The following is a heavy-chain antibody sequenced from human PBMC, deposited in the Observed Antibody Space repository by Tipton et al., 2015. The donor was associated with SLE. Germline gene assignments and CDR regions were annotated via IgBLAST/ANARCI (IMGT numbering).Heavy chain of an antibody. CDR2: ISSSSSYI. D-gene: IGHD3-3*01. CDR3: ARDDYYDFQGIDY. CDR1: GFTFSSYS. V-gene: IGHV3-21*01. J-gene: IGHJ4*02. Sequence: SLRLSCAASGFTFSSYSMNWVRQAPGKGLEWVSSISSSSSYIYYADSVKGRFTISRDNAKNSLYLQMNSLRAEDTAVYYCARDDYYDFQGIDYWGQGTLVTVSS.